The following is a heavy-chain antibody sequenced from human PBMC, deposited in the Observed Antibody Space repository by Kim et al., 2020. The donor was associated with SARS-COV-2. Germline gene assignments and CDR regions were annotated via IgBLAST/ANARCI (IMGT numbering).Heavy chain of an antibody. V-gene: IGHV4-34*01. CDR2: INHSGST. CDR1: GGSFSGYY. D-gene: IGHD6-13*01. CDR3: ALSWYEGVYYFDY. J-gene: IGHJ4*02. Sequence: SETLSLTCAVYGGSFSGYYWSWIRQPPGKGLEWIGEINHSGSTNYNPSLKSRVTISVDTSKNQFSLKLSSVTAADTAVYYCALSWYEGVYYFDYWGQGTLVTVSS.